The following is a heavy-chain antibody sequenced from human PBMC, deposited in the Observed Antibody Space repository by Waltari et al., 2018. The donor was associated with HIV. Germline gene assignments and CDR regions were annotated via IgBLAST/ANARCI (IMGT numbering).Heavy chain of an antibody. CDR3: ASNDRPVYFFDY. J-gene: IGHJ4*01. CDR2: FDPEGDET. CDR1: GYSLTQLS. V-gene: IGHV1-24*01. Sequence: QVVLIESGAEVKQPGGSVKVSCTVAGYSLTQLSMHWVRQAPGKGLEWMGGFDPEGDETIYAQKFQDRLSMTEDTSTDTAYMELRGLRSDDTAVYYCASNDRPVYFFDYWSHGTLVTVSS. D-gene: IGHD3-9*01.